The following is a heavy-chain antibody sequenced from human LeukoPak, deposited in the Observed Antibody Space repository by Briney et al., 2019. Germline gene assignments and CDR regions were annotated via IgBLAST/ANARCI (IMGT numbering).Heavy chain of an antibody. J-gene: IGHJ4*02. Sequence: GGSLRLSCAASGFTFSSYAMSWVRQAPGKGLEWVSAISGSGGSTYYADSVKGRFTISRDNSKNTVSLQMNSLRAEDTALYYCARALMLRGVFDYWGQGTQVTVSS. CDR2: ISGSGGST. D-gene: IGHD3-10*01. CDR3: ARALMLRGVFDY. CDR1: GFTFSSYA. V-gene: IGHV3-23*01.